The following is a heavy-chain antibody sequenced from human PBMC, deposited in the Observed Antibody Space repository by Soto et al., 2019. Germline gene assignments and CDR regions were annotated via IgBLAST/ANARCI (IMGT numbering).Heavy chain of an antibody. CDR2: ISGSGGST. Sequence: PGGSLRLSCAASGFTFSSYAMSWVRQAPGKGLEWVSAISGSGGSTYYADSVKGRFTISRDNSKNTLYLQMNSLRAEDTAVYYCAKDSNRYYYYYGMDVWGQGTTVTVSS. CDR3: AKDSNRYYYYYGMDV. V-gene: IGHV3-23*01. J-gene: IGHJ6*02. CDR1: GFTFSSYA.